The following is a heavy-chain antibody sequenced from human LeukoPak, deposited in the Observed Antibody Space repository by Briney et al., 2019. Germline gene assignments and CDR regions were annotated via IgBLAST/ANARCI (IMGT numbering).Heavy chain of an antibody. J-gene: IGHJ4*02. CDR3: ARDGGHSTDFDY. D-gene: IGHD2/OR15-2a*01. CDR1: GFMFSRHW. Sequence: GESLRLSCAPSGFMFSRHWMSWVRQAPGKGPEWVANIKQDGSERYYVGSVRGRFTISRDNAKNLLYLQMNSLRAEDTAVYYCARDGGHSTDFDYWGQGTLVTVSS. CDR2: IKQDGSER. V-gene: IGHV3-7*01.